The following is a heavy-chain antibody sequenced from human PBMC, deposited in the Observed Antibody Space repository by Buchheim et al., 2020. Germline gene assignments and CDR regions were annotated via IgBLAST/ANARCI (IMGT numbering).Heavy chain of an antibody. J-gene: IGHJ4*02. CDR1: GFTFSTYG. V-gene: IGHV3-30*18. D-gene: IGHD6-19*01. Sequence: QVQLVESGGGVVQPGRSLRLSCAASGFTFSTYGMHWVRQAPGKGLEWVAVISYDGSNKYYADSVKGRFTISRDNSKNTLYVQMNSLRAEDTAVYHCAKGSHGGGPGGYSSGWFDYWGQGTL. CDR2: ISYDGSNK. CDR3: AKGSHGGGPGGYSSGWFDY.